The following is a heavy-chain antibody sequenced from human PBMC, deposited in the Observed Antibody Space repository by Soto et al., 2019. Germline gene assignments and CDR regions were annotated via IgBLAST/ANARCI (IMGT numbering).Heavy chain of an antibody. CDR1: DGSISGYH. Sequence: QVQLQESGPGLVKPSETLSLTCTVSDGSISGYHWSWIRQPPGKGLEWIGYVYHSGSTNYNPSLKIRVTISVDTSKNQFSLRLNSVTAADTAVYYCARDGRYCSGGSCYSLPYYFDYWGQGTLVTVSS. J-gene: IGHJ4*02. CDR2: VYHSGST. V-gene: IGHV4-59*01. CDR3: ARDGRYCSGGSCYSLPYYFDY. D-gene: IGHD2-15*01.